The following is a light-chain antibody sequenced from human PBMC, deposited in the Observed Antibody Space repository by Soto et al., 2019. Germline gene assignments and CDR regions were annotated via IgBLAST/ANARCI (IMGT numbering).Light chain of an antibody. Sequence: QSALTQPPSASGTPGQRVTISCSGSSSNVENNYVSWYQQLPGTAPKLLIYRNIQRPSGVPDRFSGSKSGTSASLAISGLRSEDEADYYYAAWDDSLRGHVFGTGTKVTVL. CDR1: SSNVENNY. V-gene: IGLV1-47*01. CDR2: RNI. CDR3: AAWDDSLRGHV. J-gene: IGLJ1*01.